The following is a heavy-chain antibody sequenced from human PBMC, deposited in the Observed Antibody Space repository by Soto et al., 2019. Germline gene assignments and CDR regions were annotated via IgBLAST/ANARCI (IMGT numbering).Heavy chain of an antibody. Sequence: PGGSLRLSCAASGFRFSIHSFNLVRQAPGQGLEWVAYISSRSSLILYADSVRGRFVISRDNALNSLYLQMNRPRDEDTAIYYCARERGEYDSGWYIDRWGQGTRVTVSS. J-gene: IGHJ5*02. D-gene: IGHD6-19*01. CDR3: ARERGEYDSGWYIDR. CDR1: GFRFSIHS. V-gene: IGHV3-21*06. CDR2: ISSRSSLI.